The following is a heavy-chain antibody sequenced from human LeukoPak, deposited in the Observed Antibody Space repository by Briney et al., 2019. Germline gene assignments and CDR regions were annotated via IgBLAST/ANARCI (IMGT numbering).Heavy chain of an antibody. J-gene: IGHJ4*02. V-gene: IGHV1-69*13. Sequence: GASVKVSCKASGGTFSSYAISWVRQAPGQGLEWMGGIIPIFGTANYAHKFQGRVTLTADDSTSTDYMELSSLRAEDTAVYYCARVRSANFDYWGEGTLVTVSS. CDR3: ARVRSANFDY. CDR1: GGTFSSYA. CDR2: IIPIFGTA.